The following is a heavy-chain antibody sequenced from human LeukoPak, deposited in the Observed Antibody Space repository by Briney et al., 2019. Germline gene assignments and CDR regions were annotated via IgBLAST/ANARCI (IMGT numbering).Heavy chain of an antibody. CDR3: VREARGYHYTYFDY. V-gene: IGHV3-13*01. D-gene: IGHD5-18*01. CDR2: VSSGIHA. CDR1: GLTLGSHD. J-gene: IGHJ4*02. Sequence: GGSLRLSCTASGLTLGSHDMHWVRQIPGQGLEWVAAVSSGIHAFFADSVQGRFTVSREDARNSLYLQMNSLRAGDTAVYYCVREARGYHYTYFDYWGQGTLVTVSS.